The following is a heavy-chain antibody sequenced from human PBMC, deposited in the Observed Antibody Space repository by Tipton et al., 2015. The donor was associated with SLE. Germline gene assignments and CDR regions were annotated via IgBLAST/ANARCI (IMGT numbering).Heavy chain of an antibody. V-gene: IGHV4-4*08. CDR3: ARDALRLIGNPSWYFDL. Sequence: TLSLTCTVSGGSSSSYYWAWIRQPPGKGLEWIGYIYSSGSTNYNPSLKSRVTMSVDTSKNQFSLNLTSVTAADTAVYYCARDALRLIGNPSWYFDLWGRGTLVTVSS. D-gene: IGHD4-23*01. CDR2: IYSSGST. CDR1: GGSSSSYY. J-gene: IGHJ2*01.